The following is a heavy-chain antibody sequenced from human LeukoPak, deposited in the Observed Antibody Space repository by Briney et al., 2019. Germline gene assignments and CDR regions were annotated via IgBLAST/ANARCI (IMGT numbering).Heavy chain of an antibody. Sequence: SVKVSCKASGGTFSSYAISWVRQAPGQGLEWMGGIIPIFGTANYAQKFQGRVTITTDESTSTAYMGLSSLRSEDTAVYYCARGYCSSTSCSLWFDPWGQGTLVTVSS. J-gene: IGHJ5*02. CDR3: ARGYCSSTSCSLWFDP. V-gene: IGHV1-69*05. CDR2: IIPIFGTA. D-gene: IGHD2-2*01. CDR1: GGTFSSYA.